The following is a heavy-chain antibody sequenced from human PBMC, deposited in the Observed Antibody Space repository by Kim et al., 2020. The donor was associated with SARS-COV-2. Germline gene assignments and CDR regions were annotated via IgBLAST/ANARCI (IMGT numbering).Heavy chain of an antibody. CDR1: GFTFGDYA. D-gene: IGHD3-3*01. J-gene: IGHJ6*03. Sequence: GGSLRLSCAASGFTFGDYAMHWVRQAPGKGLEWVSGISWNSGSIGYADSVKGRFTISRDNAKNSLYLQMNSLSAEDTALYYCAASYDFWSGLMDVWGKGTTVTVSS. V-gene: IGHV3-9*01. CDR2: ISWNSGSI. CDR3: AASYDFWSGLMDV.